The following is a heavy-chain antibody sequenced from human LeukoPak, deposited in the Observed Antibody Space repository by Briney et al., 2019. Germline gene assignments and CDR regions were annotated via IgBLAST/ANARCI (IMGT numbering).Heavy chain of an antibody. CDR1: GGSISSGGYY. CDR2: IYYSGST. D-gene: IGHD1-1*01. CDR3: AREEGVQRYYFDY. J-gene: IGHJ4*02. V-gene: IGHV4-31*03. Sequence: SETLSLTCTVSGGSISSGGYYWSWIRQHPGKGLEWIGYIYYSGSTYYNPSLESRVTISVDTSKNQFSLKLSSVTAADTAVYYCAREEGVQRYYFDYWGQGTLVPVSS.